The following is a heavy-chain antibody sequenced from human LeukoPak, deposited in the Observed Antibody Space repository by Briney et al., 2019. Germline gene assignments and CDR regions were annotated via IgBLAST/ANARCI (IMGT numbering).Heavy chain of an antibody. D-gene: IGHD6-13*01. J-gene: IGHJ6*02. CDR3: ASASLESSWFQYYYYGMDV. V-gene: IGHV3-21*01. CDR2: TSSSNSYK. CDR1: GFTFSSYS. Sequence: GGSLTLSCAASGFTFSSYSMNWVRQAPGKGLEWVSSTSSSNSYKYYADSVKGRFTISRDNAKNSLYLQMNSLIAEDTAVYYCASASLESSWFQYYYYGMDVWGQGTTVTVSS.